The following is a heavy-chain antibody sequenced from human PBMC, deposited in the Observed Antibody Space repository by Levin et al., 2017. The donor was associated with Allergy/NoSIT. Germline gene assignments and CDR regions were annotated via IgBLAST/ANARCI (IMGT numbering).Heavy chain of an antibody. Sequence: PGGSLRLSCAASGFTFSSYAMSWVRQAPGKGLEWVSAISGSGGSTYYADSVKGRFTISRDNSKNTLYLQMNSLRAEDTAVYYCAKHTMIVVVITHAVDYWGQGTLVTVSS. V-gene: IGHV3-23*01. D-gene: IGHD3-22*01. J-gene: IGHJ4*02. CDR3: AKHTMIVVVITHAVDY. CDR1: GFTFSSYA. CDR2: ISGSGGST.